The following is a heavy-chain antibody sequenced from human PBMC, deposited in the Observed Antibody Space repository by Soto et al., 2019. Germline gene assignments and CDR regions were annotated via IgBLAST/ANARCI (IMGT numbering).Heavy chain of an antibody. CDR1: CGSISNPIDY. CDR2: IFYSGNT. V-gene: IGHV4-39*01. D-gene: IGHD3-3*01. Sequence: PSETLSLPCTVSCGSISNPIDYWAWIRQPPGKGLEWIGSIFYSGNTYYNPSLKSRVTMSVDTSQNQFSLKLSSVTAADTAVYYCAGRTSLTSVEIFSGGLSGYNWVDPWGRGTLVTVSS. CDR3: AGRTSLTSVEIFSGGLSGYNWVDP. J-gene: IGHJ5*01.